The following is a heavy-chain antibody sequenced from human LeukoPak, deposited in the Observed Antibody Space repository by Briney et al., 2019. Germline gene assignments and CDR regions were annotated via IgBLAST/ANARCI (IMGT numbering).Heavy chain of an antibody. CDR3: ARGGETYPDY. CDR2: IYYIGSP. Sequence: SETLSLTCTVSGGSISSYYWSWIRQPPGKGLEWVGYIYYIGSPNYNPSLKRRVTISVDTSKNKFSLKLSSVTAADTAVYFCARGGETYPDYWGQGTLVTVSS. J-gene: IGHJ4*02. V-gene: IGHV4-59*01. D-gene: IGHD2-21*01. CDR1: GGSISSYY.